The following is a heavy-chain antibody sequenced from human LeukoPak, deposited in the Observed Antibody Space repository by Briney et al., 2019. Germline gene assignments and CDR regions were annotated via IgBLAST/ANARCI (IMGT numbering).Heavy chain of an antibody. CDR1: GGTFRSYA. J-gene: IGHJ3*02. CDR2: IIPIFGTR. V-gene: IGHV1-69*05. Sequence: SVKVSFKASGGTFRSYAISWVRQAPGQGLEWMGRIIPIFGTRNYAQKFQGRVTIITDESTSTAYMELSCLRSEDTAVYYCARDTRRQSSSGYYLMDAFDIWGQGTMVTVSS. CDR3: ARDTRRQSSSGYYLMDAFDI. D-gene: IGHD3-22*01.